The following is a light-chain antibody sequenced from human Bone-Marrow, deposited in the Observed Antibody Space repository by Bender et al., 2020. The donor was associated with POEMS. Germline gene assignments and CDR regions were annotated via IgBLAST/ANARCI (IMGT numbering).Light chain of an antibody. CDR3: TSYAGSFTRV. J-gene: IGLJ2*01. Sequence: QSAPTQPASVSASPGQSITISCTGTSSDVGGYNYVSWYQQYPGKAPKLMIYDVSNRPPGVSNRFSGSKSGNTASLTISGLQAEDEADYYCTSYAGSFTRVFGGGTRLTVL. CDR1: SSDVGGYNY. CDR2: DVS. V-gene: IGLV2-14*01.